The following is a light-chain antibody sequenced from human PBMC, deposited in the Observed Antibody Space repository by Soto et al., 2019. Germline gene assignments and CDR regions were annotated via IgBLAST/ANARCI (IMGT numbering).Light chain of an antibody. V-gene: IGLV2-23*02. Sequence: QSALTQPASVSGSPGQSITISCTGTSSDVGSNNLVSWYQQHPGKAPKLMIYEVSRRPSGVSNRFSGSKSGNTASQTISGIQAEDEADYYCYSFARSSTPFGSGTKLTVL. CDR3: YSFARSSTP. J-gene: IGLJ1*01. CDR2: EVS. CDR1: SSDVGSNNL.